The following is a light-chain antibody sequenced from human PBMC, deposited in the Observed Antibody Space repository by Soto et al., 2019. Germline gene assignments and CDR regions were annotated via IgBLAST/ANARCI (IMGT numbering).Light chain of an antibody. CDR3: SSYGASSTL. CDR1: SSDIGSYNY. V-gene: IGLV2-14*03. CDR2: DVS. Sequence: VLTQPASLSGSPGQSITISCTGTSSDIGSYNYISWYQQHPGKAPKLMIFDVSYRPSGISDRFSGSKSGNTASLTISGLQPEDEADYYCSSYGASSTLFGGGTKVTVL. J-gene: IGLJ2*01.